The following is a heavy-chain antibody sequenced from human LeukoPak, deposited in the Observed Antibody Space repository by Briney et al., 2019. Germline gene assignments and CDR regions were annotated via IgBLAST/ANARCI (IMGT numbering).Heavy chain of an antibody. V-gene: IGHV4-4*07. D-gene: IGHD6-6*01. CDR1: GGSISGYY. Sequence: SETLSLTCTVSGGSISGYYWSWIRQPAGKGLEWIGRIYTSGSTNYNPSLKSRVTMSVDTSKNQFSLKLSSVTAADTAVYYCARDGEAARNFNWFDPWGQGTLVTVSS. CDR3: ARDGEAARNFNWFDP. CDR2: IYTSGST. J-gene: IGHJ5*02.